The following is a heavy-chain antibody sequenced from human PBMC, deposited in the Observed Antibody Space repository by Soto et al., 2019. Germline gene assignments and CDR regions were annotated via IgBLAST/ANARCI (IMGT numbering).Heavy chain of an antibody. CDR1: GGPISSYY. CDR2: IYNSGRT. Sequence: PSETLSLTCSVSGGPISSYYWSWVRQPPGKGLEWIGDIYNSGRTDYNPSLKSRVTISLDPSNNQFSLKLSSVTAADTAVYSCGGQKSSSPFFDYWGQGTLVTVYS. CDR3: GGQKSSSPFFDY. J-gene: IGHJ4*02. D-gene: IGHD6-6*01. V-gene: IGHV4-59*01.